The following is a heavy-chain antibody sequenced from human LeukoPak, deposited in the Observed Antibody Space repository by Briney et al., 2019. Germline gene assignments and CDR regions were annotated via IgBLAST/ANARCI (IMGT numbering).Heavy chain of an antibody. V-gene: IGHV3-30*02. CDR2: IRYDGSNK. Sequence: GGSLRLSCAASGFTFSSYGMHWVRQAPGKGLEWVVFIRYDGSNKYYADSVKGRFTISRDNSKNTLYLQMNSLRAEDTAVYYCAKDPGSYRYSGSYNDYWGQGTLVTVSS. CDR3: AKDPGSYRYSGSYNDY. D-gene: IGHD1-26*01. CDR1: GFTFSSYG. J-gene: IGHJ4*02.